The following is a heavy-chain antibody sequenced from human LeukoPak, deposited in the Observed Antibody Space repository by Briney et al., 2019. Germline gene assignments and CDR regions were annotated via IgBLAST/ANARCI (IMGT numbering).Heavy chain of an antibody. D-gene: IGHD5-18*01. CDR1: GFTFSNYN. J-gene: IGHJ3*02. V-gene: IGHV3-21*06. CDR3: ARGGYSYGYGAFDI. Sequence: GGSLRLSCTASGFTFSNYNMNWVRQAPGKGLGWVSSISRSSIYTYYEDSVKGRLTISRDNAKSSLYLQMNSLRAEDTAVYYCARGGYSYGYGAFDIWGQGTMVTVSS. CDR2: ISRSSIYT.